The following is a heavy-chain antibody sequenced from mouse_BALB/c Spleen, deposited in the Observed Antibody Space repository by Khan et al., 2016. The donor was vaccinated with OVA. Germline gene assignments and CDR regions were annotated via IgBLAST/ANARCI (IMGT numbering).Heavy chain of an antibody. Sequence: EVQLQESGTVLARPGASVKMSCKASGYTFTSYWMHWVKQRPGQGLEWIGDIYPGNTDTNYNQKFKGKAKLTAVTSTSTAYMELSSLTNEDSAVYYCTRRNWDVVWFAYWGQGTLVTVSA. CDR1: GYTFTSYW. V-gene: IGHV1-5*01. J-gene: IGHJ3*01. CDR3: TRRNWDVVWFAY. CDR2: IYPGNTDT. D-gene: IGHD4-1*01.